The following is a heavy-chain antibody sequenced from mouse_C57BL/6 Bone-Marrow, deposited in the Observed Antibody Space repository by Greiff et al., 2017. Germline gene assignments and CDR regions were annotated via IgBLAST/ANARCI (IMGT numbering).Heavy chain of an antibody. CDR2: IHPSDSDT. Sequence: QVQLQQPGAELVKPGASVKVSCKASGYTFTSYWMHWVKQRPGQGLEWIGRIHPSDSDTNYNQKFKGKATLTVDTSSSTAYMKLSILTSEDSAVYYCAINYGNDVYVDDWGTGTTVTVSS. D-gene: IGHD2-2*01. CDR1: GYTFTSYW. J-gene: IGHJ1*03. V-gene: IGHV1-74*01. CDR3: AINYGNDVYVDD.